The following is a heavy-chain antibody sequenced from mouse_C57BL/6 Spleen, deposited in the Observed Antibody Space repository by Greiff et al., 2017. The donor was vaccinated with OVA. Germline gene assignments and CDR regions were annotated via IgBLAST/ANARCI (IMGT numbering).Heavy chain of an antibody. J-gene: IGHJ2*01. CDR2: IDPGSGGT. Sequence: QVQLQQSGAELVRPGASVTLSCKASGYTFTDYEMHWVKQTPVHGLEWIGAIDPGSGGTAYNEKFKGKATLTADQSSSPAYMELRSLTSEYSACYYCTIGVLRFYFDYWCQGTTLTVSS. V-gene: IGHV1-15*01. CDR3: TIGVLRFYFDY. CDR1: GYTFTDYE. D-gene: IGHD1-1*01.